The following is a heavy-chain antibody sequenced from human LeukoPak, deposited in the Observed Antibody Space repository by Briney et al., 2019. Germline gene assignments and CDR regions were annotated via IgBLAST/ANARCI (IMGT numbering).Heavy chain of an antibody. CDR1: GVTLSHYG. Sequence: GRSLRLSCAVSGVTLSHYGMSWVRKAPGKGLEWVAGMSGSGGGTNYADSVKGRFTVSRDNSKNTLYLQMKSLRAEDTAVYFCAKRGVVIRVILVGFYKEAYYFDSWGQGALVTVSS. CDR3: AKRGVVIRVILVGFYKEAYYFDS. V-gene: IGHV3-23*01. D-gene: IGHD3-22*01. J-gene: IGHJ4*02. CDR2: MSGSGGGT.